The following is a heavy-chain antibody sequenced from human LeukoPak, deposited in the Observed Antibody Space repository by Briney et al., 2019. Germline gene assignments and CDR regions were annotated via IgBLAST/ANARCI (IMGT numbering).Heavy chain of an antibody. V-gene: IGHV1-2*06. CDR2: INPNSGGT. J-gene: IGHJ4*02. CDR3: ARVGYYESSGYYEY. CDR1: GDTLTDYY. Sequence: ASVKVSCKASGDTLTDYYMHWVRQAPGQGLEWMGRINPNSGGTNYAQKFQGRVTMTRDTSISTVYMELSRLRSDDTAVYYCARVGYYESSGYYEYWGQGTLVTVSS. D-gene: IGHD3-22*01.